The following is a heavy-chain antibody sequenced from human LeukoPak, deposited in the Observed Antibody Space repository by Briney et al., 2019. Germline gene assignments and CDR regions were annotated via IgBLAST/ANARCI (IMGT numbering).Heavy chain of an antibody. V-gene: IGHV3-30-3*01. J-gene: IGHJ5*02. Sequence: PGRSLRLSCAASGFTFSSYAMHWVRQAPGKGLEWVAVISYDGSNKYYADSVKGQFTISRDNSKNTLYLQMNSLRAEDTAVYYCAREAPRGGWFDPWGQGTLVTVSS. CDR2: ISYDGSNK. D-gene: IGHD3-10*01. CDR1: GFTFSSYA. CDR3: AREAPRGGWFDP.